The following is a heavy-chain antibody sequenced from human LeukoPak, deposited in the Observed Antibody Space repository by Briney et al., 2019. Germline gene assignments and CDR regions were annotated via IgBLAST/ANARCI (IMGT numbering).Heavy chain of an antibody. CDR3: ARTPDIPKHNWFDP. CDR2: INLSGST. D-gene: IGHD3-9*01. CDR1: GGSFSGYY. Sequence: SETLSLTCALYGGSFSGYYWSWIRQAPGKGLKWIGEINLSGSTNYNPSLKSGVTISVNTSKHQFSLKLTSVTAADTAVYYCARTPDIPKHNWFDPWGQGTLVTVSS. V-gene: IGHV4-34*01. J-gene: IGHJ5*02.